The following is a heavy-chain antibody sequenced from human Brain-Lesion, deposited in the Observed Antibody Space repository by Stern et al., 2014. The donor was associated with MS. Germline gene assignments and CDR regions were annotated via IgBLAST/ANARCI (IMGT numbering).Heavy chain of an antibody. CDR1: GYIFTGYY. CDR2: TNPTAGGT. V-gene: IGHV1-2*02. J-gene: IGHJ6*02. CDR3: ARAQRGITIFGVVTDYYYLGMDV. Sequence: VQLVESGAEVKKPGASVKVSCKTSGYIFTGYYIHWGRQAPGQGLAWMAWTNPTAGGTKNAQKFQGRVTMSRDTSISTAYVELSSLTSDDTAVYYCARAQRGITIFGVVTDYYYLGMDVWGQGTTVTVSS. D-gene: IGHD3-3*01.